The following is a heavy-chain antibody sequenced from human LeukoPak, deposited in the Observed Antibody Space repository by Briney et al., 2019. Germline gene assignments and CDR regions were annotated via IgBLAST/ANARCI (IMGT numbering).Heavy chain of an antibody. CDR2: ISYSASV. J-gene: IGHJ3*02. CDR1: GVSVMSSSYY. V-gene: IGHV4-61*01. D-gene: IGHD2-8*02. Sequence: AETLSHPCTVSGVSVMSSSYYWSWIPRPPTKRLERVGYISYSASVNHHPSLKSRVTISLDMSKNQFSLKLSYVPAADTALHYCARSIGGNTCYWCCYMWGHGTMVSVSS. CDR3: ARSIGGNTCYWCCYM.